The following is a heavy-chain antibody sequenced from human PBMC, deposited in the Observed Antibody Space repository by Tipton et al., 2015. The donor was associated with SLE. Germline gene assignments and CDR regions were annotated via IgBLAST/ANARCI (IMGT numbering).Heavy chain of an antibody. V-gene: IGHV4-39*07. CDR3: VREGFSGWTTAFDI. Sequence: LRLSCSVSGDSISGSSDYWGWIRQPPGKGLEWIGEINHSGSTNYNPSLKSRVTISVDTSKNQFSLKLSSVTAADTAVYYCVREGFSGWTTAFDIWGQGTMVTVSS. D-gene: IGHD3-9*01. J-gene: IGHJ3*02. CDR2: INHSGST. CDR1: GDSISGSSDY.